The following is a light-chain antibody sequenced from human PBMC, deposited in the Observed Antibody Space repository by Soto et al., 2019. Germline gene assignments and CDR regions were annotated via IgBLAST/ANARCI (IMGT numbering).Light chain of an antibody. V-gene: IGLV2-23*03. CDR1: TSEFGNYNL. CDR2: EGS. Sequence: QSALTQPASVSGSPGQSITISCTGTTSEFGNYNLVSWYQQHPDKAPKLILYEGSRRPSGVSNRFSGSKLVNTASLTISGLRTEDEADYYCCTYAGGSAVVFGGGTKLTVL. J-gene: IGLJ3*02. CDR3: CTYAGGSAVV.